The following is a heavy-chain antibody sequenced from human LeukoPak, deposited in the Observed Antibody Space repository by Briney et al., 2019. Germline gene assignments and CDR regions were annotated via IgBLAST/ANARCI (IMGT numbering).Heavy chain of an antibody. D-gene: IGHD5-18*01. CDR3: AGRGAMVTPADY. J-gene: IGHJ4*02. V-gene: IGHV3-21*01. CDR2: ISSSSSYI. CDR1: GFTFSSYS. Sequence: GGSLRLSCAASGFTFSSYSMNWVRQAPGKGLEWVSSISSSSSYIYYADSVKGRFTISRDNAKNSLYLQMNSLRAEDTAVYYCAGRGAMVTPADYWGQGTLVTVSS.